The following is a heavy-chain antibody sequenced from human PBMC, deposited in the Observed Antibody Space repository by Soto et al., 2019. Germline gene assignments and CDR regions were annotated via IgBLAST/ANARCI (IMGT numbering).Heavy chain of an antibody. Sequence: QVQLVESGGGVVQPGRSLRLSCAASGFTISSYGMHWVRQAPGKGLEWVAVISYDGSNKYYADSVKGRFTISRDNSKNTLYLQMNSLRAEDTAVYYCANSDPLYYYDSSGPYPWGQGTLVTVSS. CDR2: ISYDGSNK. V-gene: IGHV3-30*18. CDR1: GFTISSYG. CDR3: ANSDPLYYYDSSGPYP. J-gene: IGHJ5*02. D-gene: IGHD3-22*01.